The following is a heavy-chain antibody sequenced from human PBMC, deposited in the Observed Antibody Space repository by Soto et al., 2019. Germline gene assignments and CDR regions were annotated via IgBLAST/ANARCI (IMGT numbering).Heavy chain of an antibody. CDR1: GFTFSSYD. CDR3: ARGYYDFLSGTHGMDV. V-gene: IGHV3-13*01. J-gene: IGHJ6*02. Sequence: EVQLVESGGGLVQPGGSLRLSCAASGFTFSSYDMHWVRQATGKGLEWVSAIGTAGDTYYPGSVKGRFTISRENAKNSLYLQMNSLTAGDTAVYYCARGYYDFLSGTHGMDVWGQGTTATVSS. CDR2: IGTAGDT. D-gene: IGHD3-3*01.